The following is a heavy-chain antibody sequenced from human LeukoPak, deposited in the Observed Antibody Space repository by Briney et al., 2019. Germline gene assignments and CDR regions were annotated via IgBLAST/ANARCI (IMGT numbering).Heavy chain of an antibody. Sequence: SETLSLTCTVSGGSISSYYWSWIRQPPGKGLEWIGYIYYSGSTNYNPSLKSRVTISVDTSKNQFSLKLSSVTAADTAVYYCARGRDGYNSFFSYYYGMDVWGQGTTVTVSS. J-gene: IGHJ6*02. CDR2: IYYSGST. CDR3: ARGRDGYNSFFSYYYGMDV. V-gene: IGHV4-59*12. CDR1: GGSISSYY. D-gene: IGHD5-24*01.